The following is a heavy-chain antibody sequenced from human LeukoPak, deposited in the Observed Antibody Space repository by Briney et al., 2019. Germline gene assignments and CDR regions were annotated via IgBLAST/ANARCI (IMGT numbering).Heavy chain of an antibody. Sequence: SETLSLTCTVSGGSVSSGSYYWSWVRQPPGKGLEWIGYIYYSGSTNYNPSLKSRVTISVDTSKNQFSLKLSSVTAADTAVYYCARVATIFGVVQFDPWGQGTLVTVSS. V-gene: IGHV4-61*01. CDR1: GGSVSSGSYY. J-gene: IGHJ5*02. CDR3: ARVATIFGVVQFDP. D-gene: IGHD3-3*01. CDR2: IYYSGST.